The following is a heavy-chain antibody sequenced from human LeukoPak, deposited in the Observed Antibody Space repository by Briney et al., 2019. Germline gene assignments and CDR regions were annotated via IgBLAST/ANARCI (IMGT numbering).Heavy chain of an antibody. CDR2: INSDGSST. Sequence: PGGSLRLSCAASGFTFSSYAMSWVRQAPGKGLVWVSRINSDGSSTSYADSVKGRFTISRDNAKNTLYLQMNSLRDEDTAVYYCATGRATVATYEFSWGQGTLVTVSS. CDR3: ATGRATVATYEFS. J-gene: IGHJ4*02. D-gene: IGHD3-3*01. V-gene: IGHV3-74*01. CDR1: GFTFSSYA.